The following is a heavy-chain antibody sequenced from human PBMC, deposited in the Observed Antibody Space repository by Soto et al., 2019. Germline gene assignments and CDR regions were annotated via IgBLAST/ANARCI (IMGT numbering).Heavy chain of an antibody. V-gene: IGHV4-30-4*01. J-gene: IGHJ4*02. CDR3: ARDPVVVVSAPYYFDY. CDR2: IYYSGST. Sequence: SETLSLTCTVSGGSISSGDNYWSWIRQPPGKGLEWIGNIYYSGSTYYNPSLKSRVSISVDTSRDQFSLKLSSVTAADTAVYYCARDPVVVVSAPYYFDYWGQGTRVTVSS. D-gene: IGHD2-21*01. CDR1: GGSISSGDNY.